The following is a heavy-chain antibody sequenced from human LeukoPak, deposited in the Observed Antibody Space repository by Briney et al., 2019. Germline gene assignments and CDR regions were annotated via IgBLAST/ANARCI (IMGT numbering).Heavy chain of an antibody. J-gene: IGHJ4*02. V-gene: IGHV4-39*07. Sequence: SETLSLTCTVSGGSISSGDYYWSWIRQPPGKGLEWIGEINHSGSTNYNPSLKSRVTISVDTSKNQFSLKLSSVTAADTAVYYCARGSEVYSSGWYRIDYWGQGTLVTVSS. CDR3: ARGSEVYSSGWYRIDY. CDR1: GGSISSGDYY. D-gene: IGHD6-19*01. CDR2: INHSGST.